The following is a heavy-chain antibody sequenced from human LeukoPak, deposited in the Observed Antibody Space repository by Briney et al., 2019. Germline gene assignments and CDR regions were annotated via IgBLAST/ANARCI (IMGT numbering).Heavy chain of an antibody. V-gene: IGHV4-39*02. CDR3: ARLDGKVEMDIDY. CDR1: GGSISSSSYY. J-gene: IGHJ4*02. Sequence: SETLSLTCTVSGGSISSSSYYWRWIRQPPGRGGEWIGTIYYSGSSYYNPSLKSRVTISVDTTTNYMSLRRMSVTAADAAVYYCARLDGKVEMDIDYWGQGTLVTVSS. D-gene: IGHD5-24*01. CDR2: IYYSGSS.